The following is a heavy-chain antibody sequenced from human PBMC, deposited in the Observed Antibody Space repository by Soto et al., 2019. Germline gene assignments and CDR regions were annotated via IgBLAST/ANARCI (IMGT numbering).Heavy chain of an antibody. CDR3: ASTIRRRPLLAPKYYYYYYYMDV. CDR1: GYTFAGCD. CDR2: MNPNSGNT. D-gene: IGHD1-26*01. J-gene: IGHJ6*03. Sequence: GASVEVSCKASGYTFAGCDRRWVRQATGQGLEWMGWMNPNSGNTGYAQKFQGRVTMTRNTSISTAYMELSSLRSEDTAVYYCASTIRRRPLLAPKYYYYYYYMDVWGEGTTVTVSS. V-gene: IGHV1-8*02.